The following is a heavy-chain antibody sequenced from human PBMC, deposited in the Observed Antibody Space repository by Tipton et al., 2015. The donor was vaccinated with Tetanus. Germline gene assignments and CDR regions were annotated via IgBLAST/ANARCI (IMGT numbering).Heavy chain of an antibody. CDR3: ATMTPVDWYFDL. V-gene: IGHV4-59*01. D-gene: IGHD4-23*01. Sequence: TLSLTCSVSGGSISSYFWSWIRQSPGQGLEWIGLIYYSGSTSYNPSLKSRVTISVDTSKNQLSLKLTSVTAADTAVYYCATMTPVDWYFDLWGRGALVGVSS. J-gene: IGHJ2*01. CDR1: GGSISSYF. CDR2: IYYSGST.